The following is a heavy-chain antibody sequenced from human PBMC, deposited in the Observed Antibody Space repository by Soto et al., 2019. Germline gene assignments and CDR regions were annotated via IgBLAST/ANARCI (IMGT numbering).Heavy chain of an antibody. V-gene: IGHV1-3*05. CDR1: GYTFTAYA. CDR2: INAGNGNT. Sequence: QVQLVQSGAEEKKPGASVKVSCQASGYTFTAYAIHWVRQAPGQRLEWMGWINAGNGNTRYLQKFQTRITITRETSASTAYMELSSLTFADTAVSYCARSAISPFGGLIGPFDYWGQGNLVAVSS. D-gene: IGHD3-16*02. CDR3: ARSAISPFGGLIGPFDY. J-gene: IGHJ4*02.